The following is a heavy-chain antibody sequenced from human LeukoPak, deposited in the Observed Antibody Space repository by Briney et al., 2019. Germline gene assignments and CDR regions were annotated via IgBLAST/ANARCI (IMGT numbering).Heavy chain of an antibody. Sequence: SETLSLTCTVSGGSISSSSYYWGWIRQPPGKGLEWIGEINHSGSTNYNPSLKSRVTISVDTSKNQFSLKLSSATAADTAVYYCASRTDEYSGGSPRQANCYFDYWGQGTLVTVSS. CDR3: ASRTDEYSGGSPRQANCYFDY. J-gene: IGHJ4*02. CDR2: INHSGST. D-gene: IGHD2-15*01. V-gene: IGHV4-39*07. CDR1: GGSISSSSYY.